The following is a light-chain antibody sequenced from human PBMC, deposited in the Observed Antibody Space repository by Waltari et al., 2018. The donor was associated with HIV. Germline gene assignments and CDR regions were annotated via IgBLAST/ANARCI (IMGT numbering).Light chain of an antibody. CDR3: TSFTSNYPVI. J-gene: IGLJ2*01. V-gene: IGLV2-14*01. Sequence: QSALTQPAAVSVSPGQTITISCTGSPLAFGIYDLFSWYQQHPGGVPRVITYEVFRRPSGVSSRCSCSKSGNTASLTISLLQTEDEADYYCTSFTSNYPVIFGGGTKVTVL. CDR1: PLAFGIYDL. CDR2: EVF.